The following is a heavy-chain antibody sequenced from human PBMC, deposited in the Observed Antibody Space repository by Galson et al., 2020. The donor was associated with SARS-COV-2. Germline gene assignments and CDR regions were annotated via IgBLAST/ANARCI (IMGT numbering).Heavy chain of an antibody. CDR1: GFTFSRYW. Sequence: GGSLRLSCAASGFTFSRYWMTWVRQAPGQGLEWVANINQDGSERNYVQSMKGRFTIARDNAANSLYLQMNNLRVEDTAVYYCARVPVSRHRGVLTGLRLGDYYYGMDVWGHGTTVIVSS. D-gene: IGHD3-3*01. J-gene: IGHJ6*02. CDR2: INQDGSER. CDR3: ARVPVSRHRGVLTGLRLGDYYYGMDV. V-gene: IGHV3-7*01.